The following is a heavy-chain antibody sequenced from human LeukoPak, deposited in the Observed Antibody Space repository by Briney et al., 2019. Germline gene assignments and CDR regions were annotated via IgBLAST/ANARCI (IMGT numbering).Heavy chain of an antibody. D-gene: IGHD4-11*01. J-gene: IGHJ4*02. V-gene: IGHV1-18*01. Sequence: ASVKVSCKASGYTFTSYGISWVRQAPGQGLEWMGWISAYNGNTNYAQKLQGRVTMTTDTSTSTAYMELRSLRSDDTAVYYCVRDQGTVTNTGIGYWGQGTLVTVSS. CDR1: GYTFTSYG. CDR2: ISAYNGNT. CDR3: VRDQGTVTNTGIGY.